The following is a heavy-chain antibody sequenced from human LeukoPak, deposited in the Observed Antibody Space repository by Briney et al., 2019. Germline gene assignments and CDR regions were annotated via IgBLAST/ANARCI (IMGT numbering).Heavy chain of an antibody. V-gene: IGHV4-59*08. CDR3: ARLRRSRLAEFDY. CDR2: VYYSGYT. Sequence: PSETLSLTCTVSGGSISSYYWSWIRQPPGKGLEWIGYVYYSGYTSYNPSLKSRVTISVDTSKNQFSLKLSSVTAADTAVYYCARLRRSRLAEFDYWGQGTLVTVSS. CDR1: GGSISSYY. J-gene: IGHJ4*02. D-gene: IGHD3-3*02.